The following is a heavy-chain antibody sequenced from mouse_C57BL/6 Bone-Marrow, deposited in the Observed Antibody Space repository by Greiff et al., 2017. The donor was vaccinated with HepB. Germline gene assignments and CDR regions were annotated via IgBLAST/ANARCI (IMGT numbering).Heavy chain of an antibody. V-gene: IGHV5-17*02. CDR1: GFTFSSFG. J-gene: IGHJ2*01. CDR3: GRGDY. Sequence: EVKLVESGGGLVQPGGSRKLSCAASGFTFSSFGMHWVRQAPEKGLEWVAFISNGGNTIYYADTLKGRFTVSRDNPRNTLFLQMTSLRSEDTAIYYCGRGDYWGQGTTLTVSS. CDR2: ISNGGNTI.